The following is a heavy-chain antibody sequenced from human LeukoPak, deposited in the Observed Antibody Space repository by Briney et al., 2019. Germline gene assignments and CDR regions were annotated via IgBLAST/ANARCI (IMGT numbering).Heavy chain of an antibody. CDR1: GGSISSYY. CDR3: ARELTWFGELVSFDP. D-gene: IGHD3-10*01. CDR2: IYYSGST. J-gene: IGHJ5*02. Sequence: SETLSLTCTVSGGSISSYYWSWIRQPPGKGLEWIGYIYYSGSTNYNPSLKSRVTISVDTSKNQFSLKLSSVTAADTAVYYCARELTWFGELVSFDPWGQGTLVTVSS. V-gene: IGHV4-59*01.